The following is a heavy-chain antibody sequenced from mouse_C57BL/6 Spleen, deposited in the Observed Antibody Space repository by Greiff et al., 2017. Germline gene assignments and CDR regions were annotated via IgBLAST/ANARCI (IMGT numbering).Heavy chain of an antibody. CDR1: GFTFSSYA. CDR2: ISDGGSYT. V-gene: IGHV5-4*03. J-gene: IGHJ2*01. D-gene: IGHD1-1*01. Sequence: EVKLMESGGGLVKPGGSLKLSCAASGFTFSSYAMSWVRQTPEKRLAWVATISDGGSYTYYPDNVKGRFTISRDNAKNNLYLQMSHLKSETTAMYYWASKVATGGGFDYWGQGTTLTVSS. CDR3: ASKVATGGGFDY.